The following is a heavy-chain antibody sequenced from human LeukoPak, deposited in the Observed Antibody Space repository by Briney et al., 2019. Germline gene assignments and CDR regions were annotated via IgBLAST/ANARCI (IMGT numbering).Heavy chain of an antibody. CDR3: ARLYSGNYYYFDY. Sequence: GESLKISCQGSGYRFTSYWIGWVRQMPGKGLEWMGIIYPGDSDTRYGPSFQGQVTISADKSISTAYLQWSSLKASDTATYYCARLYSGNYYYFDYWGQGTLVTVSS. J-gene: IGHJ4*02. CDR2: IYPGDSDT. V-gene: IGHV5-51*01. D-gene: IGHD1-26*01. CDR1: GYRFTSYW.